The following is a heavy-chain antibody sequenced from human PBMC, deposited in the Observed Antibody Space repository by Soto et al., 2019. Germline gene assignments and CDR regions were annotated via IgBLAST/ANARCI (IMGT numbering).Heavy chain of an antibody. CDR2: ISSSSSYI. CDR3: ARVTEGVWSGSSPSYCYYGMDV. Sequence: PGGSLRLSCAASGFTFSSYSMNWVRQAPGKGLEWVSSISSSSSYIYYADSVKGRFTISRDNAKNSLYLQMNSLRAEDTAVYYCARVTEGVWSGSSPSYCYYGMDVWGQGTTVTVSS. V-gene: IGHV3-21*01. D-gene: IGHD3-3*01. CDR1: GFTFSSYS. J-gene: IGHJ6*02.